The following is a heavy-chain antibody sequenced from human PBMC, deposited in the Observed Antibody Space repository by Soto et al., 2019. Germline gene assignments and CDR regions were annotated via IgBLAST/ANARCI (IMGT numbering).Heavy chain of an antibody. CDR2: TYYRSKWYN. J-gene: IGHJ6*02. Sequence: PSQTLSLTGVISGDSVSSNSAAWNWIRQSPSRGLEWLGRTYYRSKWYNDYAVSVKSRITINPDTSKNQFSLQLNSVTPEDTAVYYCARVPMVLVKYIVVFVAQHPRIAVSSQGTSDTVSS. CDR3: ARVPMVLVKYIVVFVAQHPRIAV. CDR1: GDSVSSNSAA. V-gene: IGHV6-1*01. D-gene: IGHD2-15*01.